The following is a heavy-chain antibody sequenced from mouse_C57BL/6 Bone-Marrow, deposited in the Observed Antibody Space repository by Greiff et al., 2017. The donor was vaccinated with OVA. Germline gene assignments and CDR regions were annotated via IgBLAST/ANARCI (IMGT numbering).Heavy chain of an antibody. V-gene: IGHV1-7*01. CDR1: GYTFTSYW. J-gene: IGHJ4*01. CDR3: ARWYYAMDY. CDR2: INPSSGYT. Sequence: QVQLQQSGAELAKPGASVKLSCKASGYTFTSYWMHWVKQRPGQGLEWIGYINPSSGYTKYNQKFKDKATLPAAKSSSTAYMQLSSLTYEDSAVYYCARWYYAMDYWGQGTSVTVSS.